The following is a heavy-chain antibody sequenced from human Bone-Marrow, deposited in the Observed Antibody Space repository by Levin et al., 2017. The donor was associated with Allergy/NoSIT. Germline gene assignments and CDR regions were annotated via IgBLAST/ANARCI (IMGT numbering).Heavy chain of an antibody. CDR2: VYHNGRT. J-gene: IGHJ4*02. D-gene: IGHD2-15*01. Sequence: SETLSLTCTVSGGSISPYYWTWIRQPPGKGLEWIGYVYHNGRTNYNPSLKSRVTISVDTSKSQVSLKLTSVTAAETAGYYCARGGGVRWSAGRCYLRYWGQGTLVSVSS. CDR1: GGSISPYY. V-gene: IGHV4-59*01. CDR3: ARGGGVRWSAGRCYLRY.